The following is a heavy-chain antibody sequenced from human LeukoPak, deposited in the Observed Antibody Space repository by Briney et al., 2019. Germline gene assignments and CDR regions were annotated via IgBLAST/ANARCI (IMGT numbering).Heavy chain of an antibody. J-gene: IGHJ4*02. D-gene: IGHD4/OR15-4a*01. V-gene: IGHV3-30*03. Sequence: GGSLRLSCAVSGFTFSTYGMDWVRQAPGKGLEWVAVISSDGSNEYYADSVKGRFTISRDNSKNTLYLQMNSLRVEDTAVYYCARRAGAYSHPYDYWGQGTLVTVSS. CDR2: ISSDGSNE. CDR3: ARRAGAYSHPYDY. CDR1: GFTFSTYG.